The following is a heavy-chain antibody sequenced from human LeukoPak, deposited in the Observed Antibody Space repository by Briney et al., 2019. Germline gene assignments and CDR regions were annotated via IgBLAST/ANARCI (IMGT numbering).Heavy chain of an antibody. J-gene: IGHJ4*02. CDR3: ARVSGWTYSYGYVDY. CDR1: GGSISRFY. V-gene: IGHV4-59*01. D-gene: IGHD5-18*01. CDR2: IRDSGDT. Sequence: SETLSLTCTFSGGSISRFYWSWIRQPPGKGLEWIGYIRDSGDTIYHPSLMSRVIMSLDTSKKMFSLNLNSVTAADTAVYYCARVSGWTYSYGYVDYWGQGTLVTVSS.